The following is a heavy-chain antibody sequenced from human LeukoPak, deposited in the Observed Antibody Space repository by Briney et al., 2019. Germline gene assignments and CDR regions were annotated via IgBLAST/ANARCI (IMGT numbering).Heavy chain of an antibody. CDR2: INPNSGGT. D-gene: IGHD6-19*01. CDR3: AXXXXXSSGWLDYYYYYMDV. CDR1: GYTFTGYY. J-gene: IGHJ6*03. Sequence: ASVKVSCKASGYTFTGYYMHWVRQAPGQGLEWMGWINPNSGGTNYAQKFQGRVTMTRDTSISTAYMELSRLRSDDTAVYYCAXXXXXSSGWLDYYYYYMDVWGKGTTVTISS. V-gene: IGHV1-2*02.